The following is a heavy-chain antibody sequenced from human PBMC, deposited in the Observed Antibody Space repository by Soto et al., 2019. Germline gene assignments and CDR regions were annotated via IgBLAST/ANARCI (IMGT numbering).Heavy chain of an antibody. V-gene: IGHV3-23*01. CDR1: GFTFSNYA. CDR2: ISGSGGST. D-gene: IGHD5-18*01. J-gene: IGHJ4*02. CDR3: ARDVQLQSFDY. Sequence: GGSLRLSCAASGFTFSNYAVTWVRQAPGKGLEWVSTISGSGGSTYYADSVKGRFTISRDNAKNTLYLQMNSLRAEDTAVYYCARDVQLQSFDYWGQGTLVTVS.